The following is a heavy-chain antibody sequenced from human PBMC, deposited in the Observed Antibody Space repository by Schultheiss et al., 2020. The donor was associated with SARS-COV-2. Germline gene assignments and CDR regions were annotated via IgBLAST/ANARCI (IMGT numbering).Heavy chain of an antibody. Sequence: ASVKVSCKASGYTFTSYGISWVRQAPGQGLEWMGLISAYNGNTNYAQKFQGRVTITADESTSTAYMGLSSLRSEDTAVYYCASRYYDFWSGSEPYYYGMDVWGQGTTVTVSS. CDR1: GYTFTSYG. D-gene: IGHD3-3*01. CDR2: ISAYNGNT. V-gene: IGHV1-18*01. J-gene: IGHJ6*02. CDR3: ASRYYDFWSGSEPYYYGMDV.